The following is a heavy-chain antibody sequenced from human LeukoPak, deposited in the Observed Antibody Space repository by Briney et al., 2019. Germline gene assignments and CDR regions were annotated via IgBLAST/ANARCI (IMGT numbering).Heavy chain of an antibody. CDR1: GYTLTELS. Sequence: GASVKVSCKVSGYTLTELSMHWVRQAPGKGLEWMGGFDPEDGETIYAQKFQGRVTMTEDTSTDTAYMELSSLRSDDTAVYYCARDAGGAARLEFYYMDVWGKGTTVTVSS. CDR3: ARDAGGAARLEFYYMDV. D-gene: IGHD6-6*01. V-gene: IGHV1-24*01. J-gene: IGHJ6*03. CDR2: FDPEDGET.